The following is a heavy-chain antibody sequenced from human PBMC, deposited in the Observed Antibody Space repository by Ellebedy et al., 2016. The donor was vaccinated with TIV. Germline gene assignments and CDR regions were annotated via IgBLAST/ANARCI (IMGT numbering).Heavy chain of an antibody. CDR1: GYTFTGYH. CDR3: ARSYCSGGTCSFDY. CDR2: INPNSGGT. Sequence: ASVKVSXKASGYTFTGYHMHWVRQAPGQGLEWMGWINPNSGGTNYAQKFQGWVTMTRDTYISTAHMELGRLRSDDTAVYYCARSYCSGGTCSFDYWGQGTLVTVSS. D-gene: IGHD2-15*01. V-gene: IGHV1-2*04. J-gene: IGHJ4*02.